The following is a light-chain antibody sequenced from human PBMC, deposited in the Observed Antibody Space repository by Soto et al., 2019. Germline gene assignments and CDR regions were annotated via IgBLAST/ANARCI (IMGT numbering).Light chain of an antibody. V-gene: IGKV3-20*01. J-gene: IGKJ1*01. CDR3: HRYGSAPAWT. CDR2: GAS. Sequence: EIVLTQSPGTLSLFPGERATLSCRASQSISSNYLAWYQQKPGQAPRLLIHGASNRATGIPDRFSDAGSGTDFTLAINRLEPEDFAVYYCHRYGSAPAWTFGQGTKVEIK. CDR1: QSISSNY.